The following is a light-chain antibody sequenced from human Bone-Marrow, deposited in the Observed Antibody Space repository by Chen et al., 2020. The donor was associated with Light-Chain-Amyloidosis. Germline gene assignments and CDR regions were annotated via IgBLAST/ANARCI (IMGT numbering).Light chain of an antibody. CDR3: QSYQGSSQGV. J-gene: IGLJ3*02. CDR1: SGSIATNY. Sequence: NFMLTQPHSVSESPGKTGSISCTRSSGSIATNYVQWYQQRPGSSPTTVIYEDDQRPSGVPARFSGSIDRSSNSASLTISGLKTEDEADYYCQSYQGSSQGVFGGGTKLTVL. CDR2: EDD. V-gene: IGLV6-57*01.